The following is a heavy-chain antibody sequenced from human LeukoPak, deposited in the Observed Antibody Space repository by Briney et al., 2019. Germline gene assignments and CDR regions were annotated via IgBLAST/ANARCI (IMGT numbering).Heavy chain of an antibody. J-gene: IGHJ6*03. D-gene: IGHD4-17*01. CDR2: ISGSDGST. CDR1: GLTLSSYA. Sequence: GGSLRLSCAASGLTLSSYAMSWVRQAPGKGLKGVSAISGSDGSTYYADSVKGRFTISRDNSKNTLYLQMNSLRAEDTAVYYCALTTVPNYYYYYMDVWGKGITVTVSS. V-gene: IGHV3-23*01. CDR3: ALTTVPNYYYYYMDV.